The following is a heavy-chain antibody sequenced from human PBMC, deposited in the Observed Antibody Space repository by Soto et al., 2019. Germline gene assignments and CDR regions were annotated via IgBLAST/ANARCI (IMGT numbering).Heavy chain of an antibody. CDR2: ISGSGGST. V-gene: IGHV3-23*01. CDR1: GFTFSSYA. CDR3: AKGPSYYYYYGMDV. J-gene: IGHJ6*02. Sequence: GGSLRLSCAASGFTFSSYAMSWVRQAPGKGLEWVSAISGSGGSTYYADSVKGRFTISRDNSKNTLYLQMNSLRAEDTAVYYCAKGPSYYYYYGMDVWGQGTTVTVSS.